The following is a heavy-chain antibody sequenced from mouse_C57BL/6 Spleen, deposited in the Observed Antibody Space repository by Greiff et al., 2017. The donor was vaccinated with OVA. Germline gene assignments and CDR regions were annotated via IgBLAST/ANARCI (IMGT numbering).Heavy chain of an antibody. CDR2: IRNKANGYTT. CDR1: GLTFTDYY. Sequence: EVKVVESGGGLVQPGGSLSLSCAASGLTFTDYYMSWVRQPPGKALEWLGFIRNKANGYTTEYSASVKGRFTISRDNSQSILYLQMNALRAEDSATYYCARYKGGNYAMDYWGQGTSVTVSS. V-gene: IGHV7-3*01. CDR3: ARYKGGNYAMDY. J-gene: IGHJ4*01.